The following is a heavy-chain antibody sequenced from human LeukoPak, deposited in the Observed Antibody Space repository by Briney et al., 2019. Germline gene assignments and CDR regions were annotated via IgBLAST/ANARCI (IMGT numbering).Heavy chain of an antibody. CDR1: GGSISRINW. CDR3: ARDNGWFDP. CDR2: IYHSGST. J-gene: IGHJ5*02. Sequence: SETLSLTCAVSGGSISRINWWSWVRQSPGKGLEWIGEIYHSGSTNYNPSLTGRVTISMDKSKNQFSLKLTSVTAADTAIYYCARDNGWFDPWGQGTLVTVSS. V-gene: IGHV4-4*02.